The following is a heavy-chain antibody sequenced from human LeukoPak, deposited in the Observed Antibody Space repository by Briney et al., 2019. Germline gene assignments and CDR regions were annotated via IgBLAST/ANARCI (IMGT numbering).Heavy chain of an antibody. J-gene: IGHJ4*02. CDR1: GFTFSSYG. V-gene: IGHV3-30*02. CDR2: IRYDGSNK. D-gene: IGHD6-19*01. CDR3: ARETYSSGWYSDY. Sequence: QSGGSLRLSCAASGFTFSSYGMHWVRQAPGKGLEWVAFIRYDGSNKYYADSVKGRFTISRDNSKNTLYLQMNSLRAEDTAVYYCARETYSSGWYSDYWGQGTLVTVSS.